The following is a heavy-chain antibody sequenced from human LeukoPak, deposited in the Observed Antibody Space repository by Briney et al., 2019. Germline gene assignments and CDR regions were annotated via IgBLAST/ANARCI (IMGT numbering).Heavy chain of an antibody. CDR1: RFTLSNYW. D-gene: IGHD3-16*01. CDR3: AKDLIWGPDVFHV. Sequence: GGSLRLSCAASRFTLSNYWMSWVRQAPGKGLEWVSTISGTADITYYTDSVKGRFTISRDNSKHTVYLQMNSLRADDTAVYYCAKDLIWGPDVFHVWGQGTMVTVSS. CDR2: ISGTADIT. V-gene: IGHV3-23*01. J-gene: IGHJ3*01.